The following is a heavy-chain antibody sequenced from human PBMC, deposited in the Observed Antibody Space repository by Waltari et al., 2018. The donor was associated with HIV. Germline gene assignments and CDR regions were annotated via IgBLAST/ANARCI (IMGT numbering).Heavy chain of an antibody. D-gene: IGHD1-1*01. V-gene: IGHV3-48*04. Sequence: EVQLVESGGGLVQPGGSRRLSCVASGFILSSYNMNWVRQAPGKGLEWLSYITSSGYTIDYADSVECRFTVSRDNAKNSLYLQMNSLRAEDTAVYYCARTTHGIDFWGQGTLVTVSS. CDR2: ITSSGYTI. CDR3: ARTTHGIDF. J-gene: IGHJ4*02. CDR1: GFILSSYN.